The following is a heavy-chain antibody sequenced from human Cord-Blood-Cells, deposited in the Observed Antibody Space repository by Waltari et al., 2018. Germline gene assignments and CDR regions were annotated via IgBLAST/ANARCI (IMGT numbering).Heavy chain of an antibody. CDR3: ARLGELELPFDY. CDR1: GGSISSSSYY. D-gene: IGHD1-7*01. Sequence: QLQLQESGPGLVKPSETLSLTCTVSGGSISSSSYYWGWIRQPPGKGLEWIGSIYYSGSTYYNPSHKSRVTIAVDTSKNQFSLKLSSVTAADTAVYYCARLGELELPFDYWGQGTLVTVSS. J-gene: IGHJ4*02. CDR2: IYYSGST. V-gene: IGHV4-39*01.